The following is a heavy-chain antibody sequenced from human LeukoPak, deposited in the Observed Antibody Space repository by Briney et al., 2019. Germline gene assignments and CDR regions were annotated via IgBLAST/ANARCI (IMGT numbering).Heavy chain of an antibody. Sequence: GGSLRLSCAASGFTFSSYGMHWVRQAPGKGLEWVAFIRYDGSNKYYADSVKGRFTISRDNSKNTLYLQMNSLRSEDTAVYYCARGTMVRGVDWFDPWGQGTLVTVSS. V-gene: IGHV3-30*02. J-gene: IGHJ5*02. CDR1: GFTFSSYG. CDR3: ARGTMVRGVDWFDP. D-gene: IGHD3-10*01. CDR2: IRYDGSNK.